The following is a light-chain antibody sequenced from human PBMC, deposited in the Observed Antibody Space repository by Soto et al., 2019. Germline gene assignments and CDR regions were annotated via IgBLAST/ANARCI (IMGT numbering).Light chain of an antibody. V-gene: IGKV1-39*01. CDR1: QSISSY. CDR2: AAS. J-gene: IGKJ4*01. Sequence: DIQLTQSPSSLSASVGDRVTITCRASQSISSYLNWYQQKPGKAPKLLIYAASSLQSVVPSRLSGSGSGTDFTLTISSLQPEDFATYYCQQSYGTPLTFGGGTKVEIK. CDR3: QQSYGTPLT.